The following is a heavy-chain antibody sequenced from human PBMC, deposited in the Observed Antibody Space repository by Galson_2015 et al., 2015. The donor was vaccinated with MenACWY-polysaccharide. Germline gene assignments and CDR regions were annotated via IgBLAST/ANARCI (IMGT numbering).Heavy chain of an antibody. J-gene: IGHJ4*02. D-gene: IGHD6-19*01. Sequence: SLRLSCAASGFTFSDAWMSWVRQAPGKGLEWVGRIKSKTDGGTTDYAAPVKGRFTISRDDSKNTLYLQMNSLKTEDTAVYYCTTDQWLVRGVFDYWGQGTLVAVSS. V-gene: IGHV3-15*01. CDR3: TTDQWLVRGVFDY. CDR1: GFTFSDAW. CDR2: IKSKTDGGTT.